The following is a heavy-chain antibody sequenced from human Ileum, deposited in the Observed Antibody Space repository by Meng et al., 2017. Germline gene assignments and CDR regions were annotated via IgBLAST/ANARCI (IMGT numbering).Heavy chain of an antibody. J-gene: IGHJ4*02. Sequence: HVLQVEKGPGLVEASGTLSLPCAGPGRTISSGDWWSWVRQPPGKGLDRIAEMNLGGSPNYNPSLKRRVTMSVDKSNDHLSLQLTSVTAADTAVYYCAHIFDSWGQGTLVTVSS. CDR2: MNLGGSP. CDR3: AHIFDS. CDR1: GRTISSGDW. V-gene: IGHV4-4*02.